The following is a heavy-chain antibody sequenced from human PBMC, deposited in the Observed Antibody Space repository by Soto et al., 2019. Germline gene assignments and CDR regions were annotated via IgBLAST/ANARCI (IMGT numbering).Heavy chain of an antibody. CDR2: IYHSGST. J-gene: IGHJ4*02. Sequence: PSETLSLTCAVSGGSISSSNWWSWVRQPPGKGLEWIGEIYHSGSTNYNPSLKSRVTISVDKSKNQFSLKLSSVTAADTAVYYCARVNVGTVTTFSDYWGQGTLVTVSS. CDR1: GGSISSSNW. CDR3: ARVNVGTVTTFSDY. D-gene: IGHD4-17*01. V-gene: IGHV4-4*02.